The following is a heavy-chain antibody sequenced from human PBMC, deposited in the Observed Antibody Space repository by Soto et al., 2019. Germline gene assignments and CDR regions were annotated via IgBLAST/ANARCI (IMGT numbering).Heavy chain of an antibody. CDR1: GFTFSSYG. CDR2: ISYDGSNK. Sequence: HPGGSLRLSCAASGFTFSSYGMHWVRQAPGKGLEWVAVISYDGSNKYYTDSVKGRFTISRDNSKNTLYLQMNSLRAEDTAVYYCAKGSDSSTKGYYFDYWCQGTLVTVSS. V-gene: IGHV3-30*18. CDR3: AKGSDSSTKGYYFDY. J-gene: IGHJ4*02. D-gene: IGHD3-22*01.